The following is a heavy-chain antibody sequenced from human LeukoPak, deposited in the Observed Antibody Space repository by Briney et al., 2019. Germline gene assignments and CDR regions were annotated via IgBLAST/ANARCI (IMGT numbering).Heavy chain of an antibody. CDR1: GFTFSSYW. CDR3: ARDPEYYDSSAYWGRYFDY. J-gene: IGHJ4*02. CDR2: IKQDGSEK. D-gene: IGHD3-22*01. Sequence: GGSLRLSCAASGFTFSSYWMSWVRQAPGKGLEWAANIKQDGSEKYYVDSVKGRFTISRDNAKNSLYLQMNSLRAEDTAVYYCARDPEYYDSSAYWGRYFDYWGQGTLVTVSS. V-gene: IGHV3-7*01.